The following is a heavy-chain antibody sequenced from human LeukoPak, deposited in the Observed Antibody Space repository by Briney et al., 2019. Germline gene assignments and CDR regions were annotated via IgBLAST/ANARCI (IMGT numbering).Heavy chain of an antibody. V-gene: IGHV4-30-4*08. CDR3: ARILDIRKFDC. J-gene: IGHJ4*02. CDR2: IYYSGST. D-gene: IGHD5-12*01. Sequence: PSQTLSLTCTVSGGSISSGNYYWSWIRQSPGKGLEWIGYIYYSGSTYYNPSLKSRLAMSLDTSKNQFSLRLTSVTAADTAVYYCARILDIRKFDCWGQGTLVTVSS. CDR1: GGSISSGNYY.